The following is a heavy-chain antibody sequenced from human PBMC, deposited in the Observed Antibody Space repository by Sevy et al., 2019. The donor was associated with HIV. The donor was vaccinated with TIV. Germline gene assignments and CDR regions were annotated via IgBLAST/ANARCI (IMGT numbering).Heavy chain of an antibody. V-gene: IGHV3-23*01. CDR2: LSFGCGKI. J-gene: IGHJ4*02. CDR1: GFAFYDYS. D-gene: IGHD2-8*02. Sequence: GGSLRLSCAASGFAFYDYSMSWIRQAPGKGLEWVATLSFGCGKINYADSVKGRFTISRDNSKNSFYLQMDNLRVEDTALYYCAREWCTIPHDYWGQGTRVTVSS. CDR3: AREWCTIPHDY.